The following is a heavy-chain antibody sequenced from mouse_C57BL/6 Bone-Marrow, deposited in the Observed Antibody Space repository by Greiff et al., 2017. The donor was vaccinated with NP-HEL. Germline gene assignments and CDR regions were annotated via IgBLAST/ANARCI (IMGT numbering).Heavy chain of an antibody. V-gene: IGHV1-15*01. Sequence: QVQLQQSGAELVRPGASVTLSCKASGYTFTDYEMHWVKQTPVHGLEWIGAIDPETGGTAYNQKFKGKAILTADKSSSTAYMELRSLTSEDSAVYYCTTYGNPAWFAYWGQVTLVTVSA. D-gene: IGHD2-1*01. CDR3: TTYGNPAWFAY. CDR1: GYTFTDYE. J-gene: IGHJ3*01. CDR2: IDPETGGT.